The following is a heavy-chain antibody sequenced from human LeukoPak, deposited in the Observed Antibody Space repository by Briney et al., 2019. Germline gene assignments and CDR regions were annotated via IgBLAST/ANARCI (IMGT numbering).Heavy chain of an antibody. CDR2: TYYRSKWYN. J-gene: IGHJ3*02. V-gene: IGHV6-1*01. CDR1: GDSVSSNSAA. D-gene: IGHD6-19*01. Sequence: SQTLSLTCAISGDSVSSNSAAWNWIRQSPSRGLEWLGRTYYRSKWYNDYAVSVKSRITTNPDTSKNQFSLQLNSVTPEDTAVYYCARDLGGSGWYENAFDIWGQGTMVTVSS. CDR3: ARDLGGSGWYENAFDI.